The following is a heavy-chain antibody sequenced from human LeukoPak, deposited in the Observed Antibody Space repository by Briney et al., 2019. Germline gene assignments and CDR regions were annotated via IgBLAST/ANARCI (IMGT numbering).Heavy chain of an antibody. Sequence: ASVKVSCKASAYTFTSYGISWVRQAPGQGLEWVGWISAYNGNTNFAEKLQGRVTMTTDTSTSTAYMELRSLRFDDTGVYYCARVFRGGAFDIWGQGTMVTVSS. CDR2: ISAYNGNT. J-gene: IGHJ3*02. CDR3: ARVFRGGAFDI. V-gene: IGHV1-18*04. CDR1: AYTFTSYG. D-gene: IGHD3-10*01.